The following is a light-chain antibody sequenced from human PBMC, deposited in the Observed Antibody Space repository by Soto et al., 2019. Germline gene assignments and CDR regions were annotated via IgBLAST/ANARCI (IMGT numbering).Light chain of an antibody. Sequence: QAVVTQSSSASASLESSVKLTCTLSSGHSSYIIAWHQQQPGKAPRYLMKLERSGNYNKGSGVPDRFSGSSSGADRYLTISNLQSEDEADYYCETWDSNTRVFGGGTQLTVL. J-gene: IGLJ3*02. CDR1: SGHSSYI. V-gene: IGLV4-60*03. CDR2: LERSGNY. CDR3: ETWDSNTRV.